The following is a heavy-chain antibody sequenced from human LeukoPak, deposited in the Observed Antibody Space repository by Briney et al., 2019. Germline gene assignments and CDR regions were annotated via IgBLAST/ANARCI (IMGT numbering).Heavy chain of an antibody. V-gene: IGHV3-30*18. D-gene: IGHD3-10*01. CDR2: ISYDGSNK. CDR1: GFTFSSYG. Sequence: GRSLRLSCAASGFTFSSYGMHWVRQAPGKGLEWVAVISYDGSNKYYADSVKGRFTISRDNSKNTLYLQMNSLRAEDTAVYYCAKGDWGDSGSYLWYWGQGTLVTVSS. CDR3: AKGDWGDSGSYLWY. J-gene: IGHJ4*02.